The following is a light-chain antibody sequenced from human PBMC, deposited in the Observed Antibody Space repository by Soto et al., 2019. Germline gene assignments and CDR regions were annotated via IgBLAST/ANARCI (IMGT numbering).Light chain of an antibody. CDR2: DVG. J-gene: IGLJ2*01. CDR3: GSYTSSSTRV. Sequence: QSALTKPAAVSWSPGPSITISCTGTSSDVGGYNYVSWYQQHQGKAPKLMIYDVGNRPSGVSNRFSGSKSGNTSSLTISGLKAEDEADYYCGSYTSSSTRVFGVGTKLTVL. V-gene: IGLV2-14*01. CDR1: SSDVGGYNY.